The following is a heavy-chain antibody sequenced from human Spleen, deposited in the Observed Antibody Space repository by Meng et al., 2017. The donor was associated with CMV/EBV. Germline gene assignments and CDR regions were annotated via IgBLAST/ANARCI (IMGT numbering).Heavy chain of an antibody. V-gene: IGHV1-18*01. CDR1: GYPFSTYG. CDR3: AREDTVTTENYYYGMDV. Sequence: ASVKVSCKASGYPFSTYGISWVRQAPGQGLEWMGWISGYNGHTKYAHKLQGRVTMTTDTSTTTAYMDLRSLRSDDTAVYYCAREDTVTTENYYYGMDVWGQGTTVTVSS. J-gene: IGHJ6*02. CDR2: ISGYNGHT. D-gene: IGHD4-11*01.